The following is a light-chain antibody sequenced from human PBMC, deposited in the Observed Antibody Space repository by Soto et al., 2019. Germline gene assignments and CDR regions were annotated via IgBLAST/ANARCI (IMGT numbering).Light chain of an antibody. V-gene: IGLV2-11*01. CDR3: CSYAGTYAFGV. J-gene: IGLJ3*02. Sequence: QSALTQPRSVSGSPGQSVTISCTGTSSDVGASNYVSRYQQHPGKAPKLMIYDVDKRPSGVPDRFSGSKSGNTASLTISGLQAEDEADYYCCSYAGTYAFGVFGGGTKLTVL. CDR1: SSDVGASNY. CDR2: DVD.